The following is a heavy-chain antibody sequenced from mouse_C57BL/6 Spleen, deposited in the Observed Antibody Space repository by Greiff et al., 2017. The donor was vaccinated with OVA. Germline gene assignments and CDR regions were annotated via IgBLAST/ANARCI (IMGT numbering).Heavy chain of an antibody. D-gene: IGHD2-5*01. V-gene: IGHV1-52*01. J-gene: IGHJ2*01. CDR3: ARDDYSNRFDY. CDR1: GYTFTSYW. Sequence: QVQLQQPGAELVRPGSSVKLSCKASGYTFTSYWMHWVKQRPIQGLEWIGNIDPSDSDTHYNQKFKDKATLTVDKSSSTAYMQLSSLTSEDSAVYYCARDDYSNRFDYWGQGTTLTVSS. CDR2: IDPSDSDT.